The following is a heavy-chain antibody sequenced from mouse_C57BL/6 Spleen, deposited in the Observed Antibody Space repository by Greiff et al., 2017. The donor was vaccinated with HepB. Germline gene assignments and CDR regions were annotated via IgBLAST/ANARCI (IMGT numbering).Heavy chain of an antibody. Sequence: QVTLKVSGPGILQSSQTLSLTCSFSGFSLSTSGMGVSWIRQPSGKGLEWLAHIYWDDDKRYNPSLKSRLTISKDTSRNQVFLKITSVDTADTATYYCARKPSYYYGSSPYWYFDVWGTGTTVTVSS. CDR3: ARKPSYYYGSSPYWYFDV. CDR1: GFSLSTSGMG. V-gene: IGHV8-12*01. CDR2: IYWDDDK. J-gene: IGHJ1*03. D-gene: IGHD1-1*01.